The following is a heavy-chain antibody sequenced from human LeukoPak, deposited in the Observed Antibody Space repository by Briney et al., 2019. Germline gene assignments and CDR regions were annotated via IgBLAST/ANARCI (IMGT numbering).Heavy chain of an antibody. CDR1: GYIFSSND. D-gene: IGHD3-10*01. J-gene: IGHJ4*02. CDR3: ARGPFGSGSFLDY. CDR2: MNPNSGDT. Sequence: ASVKVSFKSSGYIFSSNDINWVRQAAGQGLEWMGWMNPNSGDTGYTQKLHGRVAMTRSTSITTAYMELSSLRSEDTAVYYCARGPFGSGSFLDYWGQGTLVTVSS. V-gene: IGHV1-8*01.